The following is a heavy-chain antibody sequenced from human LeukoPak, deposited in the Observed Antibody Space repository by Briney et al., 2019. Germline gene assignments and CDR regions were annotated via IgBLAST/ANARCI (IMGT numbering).Heavy chain of an antibody. D-gene: IGHD6-13*01. CDR2: INHSGST. Sequence: SGTLSLTCAVSGDSISSSNWWSWVRQPPGKGLEWIGEINHSGSTNYNPSLKRRDTISVDKSKNQFSLKLSSVTAADTAVYYCARDRAAAGNFDYGGQGTLVTVSS. CDR1: GDSISSSNW. CDR3: ARDRAAAGNFDY. V-gene: IGHV4-4*02. J-gene: IGHJ4*02.